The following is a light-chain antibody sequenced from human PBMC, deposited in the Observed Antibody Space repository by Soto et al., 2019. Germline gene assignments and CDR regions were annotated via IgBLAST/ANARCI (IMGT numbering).Light chain of an antibody. Sequence: QSVLTQPPSASGTPGPRVTVSCSGSSSDIGSNPVNWYQQLPGTAPKLLIYSNTQRPSGVPDRVSGSKSGTSAALAISGPQSEDEADYYCAAWDDSLNGWVFVGGTKLTVL. V-gene: IGLV1-44*01. CDR1: SSDIGSNP. CDR2: SNT. CDR3: AAWDDSLNGWV. J-gene: IGLJ3*02.